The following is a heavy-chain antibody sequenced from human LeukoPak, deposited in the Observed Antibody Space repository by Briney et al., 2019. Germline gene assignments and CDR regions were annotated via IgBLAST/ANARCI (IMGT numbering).Heavy chain of an antibody. J-gene: IGHJ4*02. D-gene: IGHD6-13*01. V-gene: IGHV3-30-3*01. CDR3: ARVTSWYDDYAGFDY. Sequence: GRSLRLSCAASGFTFSSYAMHWVRQAPGKGLEWVAVISYDGSNKYYADSVKGRFTISRDNSKNTLYLQMNSLRAEDTAVYYCARVTSWYDDYAGFDYWAREPWSPSPQ. CDR1: GFTFSSYA. CDR2: ISYDGSNK.